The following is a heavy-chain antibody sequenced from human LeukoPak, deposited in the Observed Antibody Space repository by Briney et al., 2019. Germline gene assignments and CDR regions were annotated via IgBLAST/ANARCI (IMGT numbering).Heavy chain of an antibody. CDR1: GFTFSSYG. Sequence: PGGSLRLSSAASGFTFSSYGMHWVRQAPGKGLEWVAFIRYDGNNKYYADSVKGRFTISRDNSKNTLYLQMNSLRAEDTAVYYCARGPSGYHNTGGQGTLVTVSS. CDR3: ARGPSGYHNT. D-gene: IGHD5-12*01. CDR2: IRYDGNNK. J-gene: IGHJ4*02. V-gene: IGHV3-30*02.